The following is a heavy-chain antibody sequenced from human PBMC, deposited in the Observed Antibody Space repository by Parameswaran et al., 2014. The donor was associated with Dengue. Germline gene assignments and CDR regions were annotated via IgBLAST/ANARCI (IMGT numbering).Heavy chain of an antibody. CDR2: IYYSGST. D-gene: IGHD6-6*01. V-gene: IGHV4-59*01. J-gene: IGHJ4*02. CDR3: ATQYSSSSHFHY. Sequence: WIRQPPGKGLEWIGYIYYSGSTNYNPSLKSRVTISVDTSKNQFSLKLSSVTAADTAVYYCATQYSSSSHFHYWGQGTLVTVSS.